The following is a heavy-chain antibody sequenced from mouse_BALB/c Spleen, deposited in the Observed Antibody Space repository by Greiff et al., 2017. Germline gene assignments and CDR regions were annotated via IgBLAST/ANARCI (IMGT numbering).Heavy chain of an antibody. V-gene: IGHV1-7*01. CDR2: INPSTGYT. CDR3: ARSGDGYLYFDY. J-gene: IGHJ2*01. CDR1: GYTFTSYW. D-gene: IGHD2-3*01. Sequence: QVQLQQSGAELAKPGASVKMSCKASGYTFTSYWMHWVKQRPGQGLEWIGYINPSTGYTEYNQKFKDKATLTADKSSSTAYMQLSSLTSEDSAVYYCARSGDGYLYFDYWGQGTTLTVSS.